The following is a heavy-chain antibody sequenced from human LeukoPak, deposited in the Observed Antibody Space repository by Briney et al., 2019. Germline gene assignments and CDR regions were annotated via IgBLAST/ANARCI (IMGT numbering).Heavy chain of an antibody. CDR3: GWMAVTMIVDPSDY. Sequence: ASVKVSCKASGYTFTSYGISWVRQAPGQGLEWMGWISAYNGNTNYARKLQGRVTMTTDTSTSTAYMELRSLRSNDTAVYYCGWMAVTMIVDPSDYGGQGTLVTVSS. CDR2: ISAYNGNT. D-gene: IGHD3-22*01. CDR1: GYTFTSYG. V-gene: IGHV1-18*01. J-gene: IGHJ4*02.